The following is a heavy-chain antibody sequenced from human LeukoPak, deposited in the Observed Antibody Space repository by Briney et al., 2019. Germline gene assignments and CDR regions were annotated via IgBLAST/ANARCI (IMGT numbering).Heavy chain of an antibody. D-gene: IGHD6-13*01. CDR2: IYHSGST. CDR1: GGSISSGGYS. V-gene: IGHV4-30-2*01. Sequence: PSETLSLTCAVSGGSISSGGYSWSWLRQPPGKGLEWIGYIYHSGSTYYNPSLKSRVTISVDRSKNQFSLKLSSVTAADTAVYYCASAWDSSSWYVVDPWGQGTLVTVSS. J-gene: IGHJ5*02. CDR3: ASAWDSSSWYVVDP.